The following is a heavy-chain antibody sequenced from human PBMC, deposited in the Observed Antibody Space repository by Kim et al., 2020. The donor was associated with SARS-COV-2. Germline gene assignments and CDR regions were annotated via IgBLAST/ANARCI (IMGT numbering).Heavy chain of an antibody. CDR2: ISGSGGST. CDR1: GFTFSSYA. D-gene: IGHD3-16*01. J-gene: IGHJ4*02. V-gene: IGHV3-23*01. CDR3: ARWGIGYCYDY. Sequence: GGSLRLSCAASGFTFSSYAMSWVRQAPGKGLEWVSAISGSGGSTYYADSVKGRFTISRDNSKNSLYLQMNSLRAEDTAVYYCARWGIGYCYDYWGQGTLVTVSS.